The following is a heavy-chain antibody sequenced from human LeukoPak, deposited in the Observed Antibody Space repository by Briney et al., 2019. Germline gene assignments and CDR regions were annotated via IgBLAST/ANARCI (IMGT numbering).Heavy chain of an antibody. Sequence: SETLSLTCTVSDYSISSGYGYYWGWIRQPPGKGLEWIGNIYHSGITYYNHFNSSLKSRVTVSIDTSKNQFSLRLTSVTAADTAVYFCATLVSTRYYFDYWGQGTLVTVSS. D-gene: IGHD5/OR15-5a*01. CDR2: IYHSGIT. J-gene: IGHJ4*02. V-gene: IGHV4-38-2*02. CDR1: DYSISSGYGYY. CDR3: ATLVSTRYYFDY.